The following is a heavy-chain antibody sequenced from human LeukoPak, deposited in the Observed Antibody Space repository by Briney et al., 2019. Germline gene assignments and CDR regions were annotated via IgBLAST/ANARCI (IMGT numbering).Heavy chain of an antibody. CDR2: INHSGST. V-gene: IGHV4-34*01. CDR1: GGSFRGYY. D-gene: IGHD2-15*01. Sequence: PSETLSLTCAVYGGSFRGYYWSWLRQPPGKGLKWIGEINHSGSTNYNPSLKSRVTISVDTSKNQFSLKLSSVTAADTAVYYCSSLVVVVAATGWFDPWGQGTLVTVSS. CDR3: SSLVVVVAATGWFDP. J-gene: IGHJ5*02.